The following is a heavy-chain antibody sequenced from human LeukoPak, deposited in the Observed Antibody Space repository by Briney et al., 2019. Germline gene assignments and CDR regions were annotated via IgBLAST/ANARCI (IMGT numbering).Heavy chain of an antibody. CDR3: ARDKGLAAGGHWYFDL. D-gene: IGHD6-13*01. V-gene: IGHV4-59*01. J-gene: IGHJ2*01. Sequence: SETLSLTCTVSGGSISSYYWSWIRQPPGKGLEWIGYIYYSGSTNYNPSLKSRVTISVDTSKNQFSLKLSSVTAADTAVYYCARDKGLAAGGHWYFDLWGRGTLVTVSS. CDR1: GGSISSYY. CDR2: IYYSGST.